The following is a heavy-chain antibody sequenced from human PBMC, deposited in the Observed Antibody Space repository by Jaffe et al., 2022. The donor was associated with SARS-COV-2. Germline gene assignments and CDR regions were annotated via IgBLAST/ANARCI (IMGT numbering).Heavy chain of an antibody. V-gene: IGHV3-33*01. CDR2: IWYDGSNK. CDR3: ARERAYRLSGSYGGDAFDI. J-gene: IGHJ3*02. Sequence: QVQLVESGGGVVQPGRSLRLSCAASGFTFSSYGMHWVRQAPGKGLEWVAVIWYDGSNKYYADSVKGRFTISRDNSKNTLYLQMNSLRAEDTAVYYCARERAYRLSGSYGGDAFDIWGQGTMVTVSS. CDR1: GFTFSSYG. D-gene: IGHD1-26*01.